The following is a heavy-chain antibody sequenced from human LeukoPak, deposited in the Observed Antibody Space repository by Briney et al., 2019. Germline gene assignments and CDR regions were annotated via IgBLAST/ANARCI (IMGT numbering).Heavy chain of an antibody. CDR2: ISGSGGST. V-gene: IGHV3-23*01. Sequence: GGTLRLSCAASGFTFSSYDISWVRQAPGKGLEWVSGISGSGGSTYYADSVKGRFTISRGISKNTVHLQMNSLRADDTAVYYCAKVKLAAALDYWGQGTLVTVSS. J-gene: IGHJ4*02. D-gene: IGHD6-13*01. CDR3: AKVKLAAALDY. CDR1: GFTFSSYD.